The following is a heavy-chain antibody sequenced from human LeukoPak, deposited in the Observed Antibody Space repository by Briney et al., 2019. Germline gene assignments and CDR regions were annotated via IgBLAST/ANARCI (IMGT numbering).Heavy chain of an antibody. D-gene: IGHD1-26*01. CDR3: ATVGNSGGYRFDY. Sequence: GGSLRLSCAASGFTFSSYAMHWVRQSPGKGLEGVAVISYDGSNKYYADSVKARFTISRDNSKNTLYLQMNSLRAEDTAVYYCATVGNSGGYRFDYWGQGTLVTVSS. J-gene: IGHJ4*02. V-gene: IGHV3-30*04. CDR1: GFTFSSYA. CDR2: ISYDGSNK.